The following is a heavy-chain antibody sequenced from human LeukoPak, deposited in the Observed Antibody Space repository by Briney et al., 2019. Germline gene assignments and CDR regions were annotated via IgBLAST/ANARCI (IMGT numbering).Heavy chain of an antibody. V-gene: IGHV3-9*01. CDR3: ASQPQTRYYYDSSGYYSFDY. CDR2: ISWNSGSI. D-gene: IGHD3-22*01. CDR1: GFTFDDYA. Sequence: PGRSLRLSCAASGFTFDDYAMHWVRQAPGKGLEWVSGISWNSGSIGYADSVKGRFTISRDNAKNSLYLQMNSLRAEDTALYYCASQPQTRYYYDSSGYYSFDYWGQGTLVTVSS. J-gene: IGHJ4*02.